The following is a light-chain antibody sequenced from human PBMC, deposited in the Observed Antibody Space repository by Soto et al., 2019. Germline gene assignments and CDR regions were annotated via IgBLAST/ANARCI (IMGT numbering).Light chain of an antibody. V-gene: IGKV3-20*01. J-gene: IGKJ1*01. Sequence: TQSPSSLSASVGDRVTITCRASQGISTSLAWYQQKPGQAPRVLIYGASSRATGIPDRFSGSGSGTDFTLTIRRLEPEDFAVYYCQQYGSSTWTFGQGTKVDIK. CDR1: QGISTS. CDR3: QQYGSSTWT. CDR2: GAS.